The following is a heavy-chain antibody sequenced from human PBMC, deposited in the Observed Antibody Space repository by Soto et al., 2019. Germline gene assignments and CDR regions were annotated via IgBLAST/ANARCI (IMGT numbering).Heavy chain of an antibody. Sequence: GGSLRLSCAASGFTFSSYGMHWVRQAPGKGLEWVAVIWYDGSNKYYADSVKGRFTISRDNSKNTLYLQMNSLRAEDTAVYYCARDLAEYYYDSSAHGPWGQGTLVTVSS. CDR1: GFTFSSYG. CDR2: IWYDGSNK. V-gene: IGHV3-33*01. J-gene: IGHJ5*02. CDR3: ARDLAEYYYDSSAHGP. D-gene: IGHD3-22*01.